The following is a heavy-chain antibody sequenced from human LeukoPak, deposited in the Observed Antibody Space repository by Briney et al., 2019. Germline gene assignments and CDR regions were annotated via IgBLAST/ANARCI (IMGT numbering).Heavy chain of an antibody. D-gene: IGHD3-3*01. CDR1: GSDFTTYW. J-gene: IGHJ4*03. CDR3: ARHWSAAWFGY. Sequence: GESLKISCKGFGSDFTTYWIAWVRQMPGKGLEWMGNINPVNSETTYSPSFQGLVTMSVDKSISTAYLQLSSLKASDTAMYFCARHWSAAWFGYGGQGSPVTVSS. V-gene: IGHV5-51*01. CDR2: INPVNSET.